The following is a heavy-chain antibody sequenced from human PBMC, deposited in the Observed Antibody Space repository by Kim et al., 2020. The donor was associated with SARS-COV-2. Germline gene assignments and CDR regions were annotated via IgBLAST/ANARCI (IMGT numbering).Heavy chain of an antibody. CDR3: ARVVVYYFDY. Sequence: NTKYSQKCQGRVTITRDTSASTAYMELSSLRSEDTAVYYCARVVVYYFDYWGQGTLVTVSS. V-gene: IGHV1-3*01. J-gene: IGHJ4*02. CDR2: NT. D-gene: IGHD2-15*01.